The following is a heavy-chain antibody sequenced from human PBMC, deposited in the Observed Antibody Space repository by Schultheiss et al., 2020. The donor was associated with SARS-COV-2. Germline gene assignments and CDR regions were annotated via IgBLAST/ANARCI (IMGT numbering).Heavy chain of an antibody. Sequence: GESLKISCAASGFTFSSYSMNWVRQAPGKGLEWVSSISSSSSYIYYADSVKGRFTISRDNAKNSLYLQMNSLRAEDTAVYYCARDFRRGGTVMTWGQGTLVTVSS. D-gene: IGHD2-15*01. CDR2: ISSSSSYI. CDR3: ARDFRRGGTVMT. CDR1: GFTFSSYS. V-gene: IGHV3-21*01. J-gene: IGHJ4*02.